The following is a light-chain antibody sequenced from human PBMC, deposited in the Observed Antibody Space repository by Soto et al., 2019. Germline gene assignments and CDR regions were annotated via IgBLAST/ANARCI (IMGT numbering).Light chain of an antibody. V-gene: IGKV3-11*01. CDR1: QSVGNS. CDR2: DAS. Sequence: DILWTQSPATLSLSLGERATLTCRASQSVGNSLAWYQERPVQAPRLLIYDASNMATGIPPRFSGSGSGTDFILIISCREHEDFVVYYCQQRSSWSTPPFGGGTKVDIK. J-gene: IGKJ4*01. CDR3: QQRSSWSTPP.